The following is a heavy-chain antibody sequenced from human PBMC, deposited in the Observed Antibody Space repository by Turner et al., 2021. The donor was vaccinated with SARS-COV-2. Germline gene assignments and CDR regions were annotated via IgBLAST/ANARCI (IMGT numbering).Heavy chain of an antibody. D-gene: IGHD3-22*01. CDR3: AGSSVVVITGDYDI. CDR2: IYWDDDK. J-gene: IGHJ3*02. V-gene: IGHV2-5*02. CDR1: GFSLTPGGVG. Sequence: QITLKVSGPTLANPTQTLSRTCTFSGFSLTPGGVGVGWIRQPPGKALGWLALIYWDDDKRYSPSLKGRLTNTKDATKNQVVHTMTNMEPGDTATYYCAGSSVVVITGDYDIWGQGTMVTVSS.